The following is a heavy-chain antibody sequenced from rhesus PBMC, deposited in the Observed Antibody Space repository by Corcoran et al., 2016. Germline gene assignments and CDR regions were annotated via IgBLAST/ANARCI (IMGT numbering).Heavy chain of an antibody. V-gene: IGHV4-147*01. CDR3: ARCGFAAGRLYFDF. CDR2: IYGSSGNT. D-gene: IGHD6-13*01. Sequence: QVQLQESGPGLVPPSETLSLTCAVSVDSINSYSWTWIRHPPGTGLEWIGRIYGSSGNTNYNPSLRSRVTISRDTSKNQFSLKLNSVTAADTAIYYCARCGFAAGRLYFDFWGQGVLVTVSS. CDR1: VDSINSYS. J-gene: IGHJ4*01.